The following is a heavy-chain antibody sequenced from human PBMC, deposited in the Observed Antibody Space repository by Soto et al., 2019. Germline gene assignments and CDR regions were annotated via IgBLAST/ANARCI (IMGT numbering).Heavy chain of an antibody. J-gene: IGHJ6*02. CDR3: ARVSITIFGVVIRYYYYYGMDV. Sequence: QVQLVQSGAEVKKPGSSVKVSCKASGGTFSSYAISRVRQAPGQGLEWMGGIIPIFGTANYAQKFQGRVTITADESTSTAYMELSSLRSEDTAVYYCARVSITIFGVVIRYYYYYGMDVWGQGTTVTVSS. V-gene: IGHV1-69*01. CDR2: IIPIFGTA. CDR1: GGTFSSYA. D-gene: IGHD3-3*01.